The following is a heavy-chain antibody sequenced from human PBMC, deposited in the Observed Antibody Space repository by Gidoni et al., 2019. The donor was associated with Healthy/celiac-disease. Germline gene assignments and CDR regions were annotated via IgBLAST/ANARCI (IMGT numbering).Heavy chain of an antibody. J-gene: IGHJ3*02. CDR2: IRSKANSYAT. D-gene: IGHD3-22*01. Sequence: EVQLVESGGGLVQPGGSLKLSCAASGFTFSGSAMHWFRPDSGKGLEWVGRIRSKANSYATAYAASVKGRFTISRDDSKNTAYLQMNSLKTEDTAVYYCTTLRYYYDSSGYPHTTNDAFDIWGQGTMVTVSS. V-gene: IGHV3-73*02. CDR3: TTLRYYYDSSGYPHTTNDAFDI. CDR1: GFTFSGSA.